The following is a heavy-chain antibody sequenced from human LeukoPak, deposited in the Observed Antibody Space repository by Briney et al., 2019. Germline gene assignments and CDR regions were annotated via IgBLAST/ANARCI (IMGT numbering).Heavy chain of an antibody. CDR3: AKDRPPGYSSSWWEYYFDY. CDR2: ISSSSSTI. J-gene: IGHJ4*02. D-gene: IGHD6-13*01. Sequence: GGPLRLSSAASGFTFSSYSMNWVRQAPGKGLERVSYISSSSSTIYYADSVKGRFTISRDNAKNSLYLQMNSLRAEDTAVYYCAKDRPPGYSSSWWEYYFDYWGQGTLVTVSS. V-gene: IGHV3-48*04. CDR1: GFTFSSYS.